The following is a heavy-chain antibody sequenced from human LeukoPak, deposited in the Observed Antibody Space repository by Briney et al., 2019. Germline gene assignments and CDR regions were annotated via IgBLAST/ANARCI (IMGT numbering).Heavy chain of an antibody. CDR3: ARERRLPTVTTPYYFDY. Sequence: ASVKVSCKASGGTFSSYAISWVRQAPGQGLEWMGGIIPIFGTANYAQKFQGRVTITADESTGTAYMELSSLRSEDTAVYYCARERRLPTVTTPYYFDYWGQGTLVTVSS. J-gene: IGHJ4*02. D-gene: IGHD4-17*01. CDR2: IIPIFGTA. CDR1: GGTFSSYA. V-gene: IGHV1-69*13.